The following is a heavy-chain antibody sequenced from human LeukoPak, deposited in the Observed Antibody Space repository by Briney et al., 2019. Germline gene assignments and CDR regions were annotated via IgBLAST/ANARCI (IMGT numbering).Heavy chain of an antibody. D-gene: IGHD3-10*01. CDR2: ISYDGSNK. CDR1: GFTFSSYA. Sequence: GGSLRLSCAASGFTFSSYAMHWVRQAPGKGLEWVAVISYDGSNKYYADSVKGRFTISRDNSKNSLYLQMNSLRAEDTAVYYCARPMVRGAGDAFDIWGQGTMVTVSS. V-gene: IGHV3-30*04. J-gene: IGHJ3*02. CDR3: ARPMVRGAGDAFDI.